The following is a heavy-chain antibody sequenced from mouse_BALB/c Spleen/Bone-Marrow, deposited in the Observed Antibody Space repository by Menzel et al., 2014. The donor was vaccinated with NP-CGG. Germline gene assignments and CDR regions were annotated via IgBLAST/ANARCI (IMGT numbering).Heavy chain of an antibody. J-gene: IGHJ1*01. V-gene: IGHV3-2*02. CDR1: GYSITSDYA. Sequence: EVQLQASGPGRVKSSQSLSLTCTVTGYSITSDYAWNWIRQFPGNKLEWMGYISYSGSTSYNPSLKSRISITRDTSKNQFFLQLNSVTTEDTATYYCARPNWDWYFDVWGAGTTVTVSS. CDR2: ISYSGST. D-gene: IGHD4-1*01. CDR3: ARPNWDWYFDV.